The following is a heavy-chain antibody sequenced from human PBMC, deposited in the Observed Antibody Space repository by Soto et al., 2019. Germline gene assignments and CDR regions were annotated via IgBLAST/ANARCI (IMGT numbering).Heavy chain of an antibody. CDR3: ASPGLSQRGSWYPSDYYGMDV. V-gene: IGHV5-10-1*01. D-gene: IGHD6-13*01. CDR2: IDPSDSYT. J-gene: IGHJ6*02. CDR1: GYSFTSYW. Sequence: PGESLKISCKCSGYSFTSYWISWVRQMPGKGLEWMGRIDPSDSYTNYSPSFQGHVTISADKSISTAYLQWSSLKASDTAMYYCASPGLSQRGSWYPSDYYGMDVWGQGTTVTV.